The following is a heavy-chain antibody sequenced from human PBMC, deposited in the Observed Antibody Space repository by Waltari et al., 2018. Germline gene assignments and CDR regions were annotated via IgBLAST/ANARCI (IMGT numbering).Heavy chain of an antibody. CDR2: ISSDGSRK. Sequence: QVQLVESGGGVVQPGRSLRLSCAASGFTFRSSGMHWVRQTPGRVLEWVAVISSDGSRKSYADSVKGRFSISRDNSKNSLSLEMNSLRPEDTAVYYCASCTGGNCYYYGFDVWGQGTTVTVSS. D-gene: IGHD2-8*02. CDR3: ASCTGGNCYYYGFDV. J-gene: IGHJ6*02. V-gene: IGHV3-30*03. CDR1: GFTFRSSG.